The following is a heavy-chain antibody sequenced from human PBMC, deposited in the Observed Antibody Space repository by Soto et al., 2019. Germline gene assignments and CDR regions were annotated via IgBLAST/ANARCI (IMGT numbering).Heavy chain of an antibody. J-gene: IGHJ4*02. D-gene: IGHD2-2*01. V-gene: IGHV5-51*01. CDR3: ASHSNQLLGFDY. CDR1: GYSFTSYW. CDR2: IYPGDSDT. Sequence: PGEALKISCKGSGYSFTSYWIGWVLQMPGRGLEWMGIIYPGDSDTRYSPSFQGQVTISADRSISTAYLQWSTLKASDTAMYYCASHSNQLLGFDYWGQGTLVTVSS.